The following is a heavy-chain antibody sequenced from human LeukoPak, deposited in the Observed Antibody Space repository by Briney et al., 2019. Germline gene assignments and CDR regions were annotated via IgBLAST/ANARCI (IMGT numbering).Heavy chain of an antibody. J-gene: IGHJ4*02. CDR1: GFTFSSYA. Sequence: QSGGSLRLSCAASGFTFSSYAMHWVRQAPGKGLEWVAVKSYDGSNKYYADSVKGRFTISRDNSKNTLYLQMNSLRAEDTAVYYCARDRVGATDYFDYWGQGTLVTVSS. D-gene: IGHD1-26*01. CDR2: KSYDGSNK. CDR3: ARDRVGATDYFDY. V-gene: IGHV3-30-3*01.